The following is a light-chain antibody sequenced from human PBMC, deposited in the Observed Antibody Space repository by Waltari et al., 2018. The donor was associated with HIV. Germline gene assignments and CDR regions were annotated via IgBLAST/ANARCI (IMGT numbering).Light chain of an antibody. V-gene: IGKV3-20*01. J-gene: IGKJ2*03. CDR1: QSVSNKF. CDR2: GAS. Sequence: EIVLTQSPGTLSLSPGDSATLSCTASQSVSNKFLAWYQHKRGQAPTPLVYGASSRARGIPDRFSGSGSGTDFTLTISRLEPEDFAMYFCQQYGSSTYSFGQGTKLEIK. CDR3: QQYGSSTYS.